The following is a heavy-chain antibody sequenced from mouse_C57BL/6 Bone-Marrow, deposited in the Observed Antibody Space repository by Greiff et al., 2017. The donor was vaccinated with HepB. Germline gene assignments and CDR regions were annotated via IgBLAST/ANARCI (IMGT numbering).Heavy chain of an antibody. Sequence: QVQLQQSGAELVKPGASVKISCKASGYAFSSYWMNWVKQRPGKGLEWIGQIYPGDGDTNYNGKFKGKATLTADKSSSPAYMQLSSLTSEDSAVYFCARADYYGSRGAYWGQGTLVTVSA. J-gene: IGHJ3*01. CDR2: IYPGDGDT. V-gene: IGHV1-80*01. CDR1: GYAFSSYW. D-gene: IGHD1-1*01. CDR3: ARADYYGSRGAY.